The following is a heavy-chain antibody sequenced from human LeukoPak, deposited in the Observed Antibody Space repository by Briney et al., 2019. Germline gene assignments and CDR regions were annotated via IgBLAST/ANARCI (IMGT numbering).Heavy chain of an antibody. CDR3: ARGWYYDYVWGSPTHPFDY. J-gene: IGHJ4*02. V-gene: IGHV4-34*01. Sequence: ASETLSLTCAVYGGSFSGYYWSWIRQPPGKGLEWIGEINHSGSTNYNPSLKSRVTISVDTSKNQFSLKLSSVTAAATAVYYCARGWYYDYVWGSPTHPFDYWGQGTLVTVSS. CDR1: GGSFSGYY. CDR2: INHSGST. D-gene: IGHD3-16*01.